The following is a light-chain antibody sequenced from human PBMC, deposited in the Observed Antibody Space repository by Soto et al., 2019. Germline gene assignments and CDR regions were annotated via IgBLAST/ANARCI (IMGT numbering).Light chain of an antibody. CDR1: SSDVGGYNY. CDR2: DVS. J-gene: IGLJ2*01. V-gene: IGLV2-11*01. Sequence: QSVLTQPRSVSGSPGQSVTISCTGTSSDVGGYNYVSWYQQHPGKAPKLMIYDVSKRPSGVPDRFSGSKSGNTASLTISGLQAEDEDDYYCCSYAGTLVVFGGGTKLTVL. CDR3: CSYAGTLVV.